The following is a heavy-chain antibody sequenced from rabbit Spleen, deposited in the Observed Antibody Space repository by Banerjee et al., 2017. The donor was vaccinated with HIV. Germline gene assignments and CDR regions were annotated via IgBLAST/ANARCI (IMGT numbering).Heavy chain of an antibody. D-gene: IGHD8-1*01. CDR3: ARDTGTSFSTYGMDL. J-gene: IGHJ6*01. V-gene: IGHV1S40*01. CDR1: GFSFSSGYD. CDR2: IYAGSSDST. Sequence: QQLEESGGGLVKPGASLTLTCTASGFSFSSGYDMCWVRQAPGKGLEWIACIYAGSSDSTYYASWAKGRFTISKTSSTTVTLQMTSLTAADTATYFCARDTGTSFSTYGMDLWGQGTLVTVS.